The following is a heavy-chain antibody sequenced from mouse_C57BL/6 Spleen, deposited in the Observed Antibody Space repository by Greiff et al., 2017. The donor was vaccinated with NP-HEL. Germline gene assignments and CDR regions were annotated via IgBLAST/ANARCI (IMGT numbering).Heavy chain of an antibody. D-gene: IGHD2-2*01. V-gene: IGHV5-9*01. CDR3: ARGGYGSSWFAY. J-gene: IGHJ3*01. CDR2: ISGGGGNT. Sequence: EVKLVESGGGLVKPGGSLKLSCAASGFTFSSYTMSWVRQTPEKRLEWVATISGGGGNTYYPDSVKGRFTISRDNAKNTLYLQMSSLRSEDTALYYCARGGYGSSWFAYWGQGTLVTVSA. CDR1: GFTFSSYT.